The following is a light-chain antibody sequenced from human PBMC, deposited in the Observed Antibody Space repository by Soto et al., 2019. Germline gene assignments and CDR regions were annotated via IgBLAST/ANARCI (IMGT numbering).Light chain of an antibody. CDR1: SGHSNYA. CDR2: LNSDGSH. J-gene: IGLJ2*01. Sequence: QPVLTKSHSASASLGASVKLTCTLSSGHSNYAIAWHQQQSEKGPRYLMNLNSDGSHSKGDGIPDRFSGSSSGAERYLTISSLHSEDEADYYCQTWGSGIVVFGGGTKLTVL. V-gene: IGLV4-69*01. CDR3: QTWGSGIVV.